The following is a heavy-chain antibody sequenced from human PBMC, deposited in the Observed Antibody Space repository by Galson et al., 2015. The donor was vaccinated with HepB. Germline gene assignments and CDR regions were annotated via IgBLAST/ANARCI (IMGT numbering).Heavy chain of an antibody. V-gene: IGHV3-33*01. CDR1: GFTFSSYG. CDR2: IWYDGSNK. CDR3: ARTHYYGSGSYSELGY. Sequence: SLRLSCAASGFTFSSYGMHWVRPAPGKGLEWVAVIWYDGSNKYYADSVKGRFTISRDNSKNTLYLQMNSLRAEDTAVYYCARTHYYGSGSYSELGYWGQGTLVTVSS. J-gene: IGHJ4*02. D-gene: IGHD3-10*01.